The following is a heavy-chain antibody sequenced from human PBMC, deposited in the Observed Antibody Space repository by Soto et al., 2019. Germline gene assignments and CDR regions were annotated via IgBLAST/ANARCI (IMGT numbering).Heavy chain of an antibody. CDR1: GFTFSSYS. CDR2: ISSSSSTI. Sequence: GGSLRLSCAASGFTFSSYSMNWVRQAPGKGLEWVSYISSSSSTIYYADSVKGRFTISRDNAKNSLYLQMNSLRAEDTAVYYCARVSVVVAATPPWYFDLWGRGTLVTVSS. J-gene: IGHJ2*01. V-gene: IGHV3-48*01. CDR3: ARVSVVVAATPPWYFDL. D-gene: IGHD2-15*01.